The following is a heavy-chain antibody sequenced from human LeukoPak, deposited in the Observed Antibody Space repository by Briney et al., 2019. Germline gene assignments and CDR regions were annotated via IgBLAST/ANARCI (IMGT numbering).Heavy chain of an antibody. CDR1: GYTFTSYG. D-gene: IGHD3-3*01. V-gene: IGHV1-18*01. Sequence: ASVKVSCKASGYTFTSYGISWVRQAPGQGLEWMGWISAYNGNTNYTQKLQGRVTMTTDTSTSTAYMELRSLRSDDTAVYYCARAGETIFGAPNWFDPWGQGTLVTVSS. CDR3: ARAGETIFGAPNWFDP. J-gene: IGHJ5*02. CDR2: ISAYNGNT.